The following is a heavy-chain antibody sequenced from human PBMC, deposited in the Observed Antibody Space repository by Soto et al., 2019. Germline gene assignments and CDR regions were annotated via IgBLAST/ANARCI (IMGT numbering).Heavy chain of an antibody. CDR1: GYTFTNND. J-gene: IGHJ5*02. CDR3: ARMASFGSLNWFDP. Sequence: ASVKVSCKASGYTFTNNDVTWVRQATGQGLEWVGWMNPGSGDTGYAQKFQGRVTMTRNISIATAYMELSSLRSEDTAIYYCARMASFGSLNWFDPWGQGTLVTVSS. D-gene: IGHD5-18*01. CDR2: MNPGSGDT. V-gene: IGHV1-8*01.